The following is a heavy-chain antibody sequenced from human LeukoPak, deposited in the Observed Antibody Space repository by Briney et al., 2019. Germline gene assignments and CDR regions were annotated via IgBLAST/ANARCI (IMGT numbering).Heavy chain of an antibody. D-gene: IGHD2-2*01. CDR3: AKSLQDIVIVPAKNYYYYMDV. V-gene: IGHV1-69*13. CDR1: GGTFGRYA. CDR2: IIPIFGTA. J-gene: IGHJ6*03. Sequence: SVKVSCKASGGTFGRYAISWVRQAPGQGLEWIGGIIPIFGTANYEQKFQGRVTITADESTSTAYMEVSSLRSEDTAVYYCAKSLQDIVIVPAKNYYYYMDVWGKGTTVTVSS.